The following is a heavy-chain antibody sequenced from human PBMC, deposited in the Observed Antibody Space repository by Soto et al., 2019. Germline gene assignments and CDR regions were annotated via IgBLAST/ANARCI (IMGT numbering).Heavy chain of an antibody. D-gene: IGHD3-16*01. V-gene: IGHV3-7*01. J-gene: IGHJ4*02. CDR3: ARAPVWTHFDS. CDR1: GFTFGNSW. Sequence: GGSLRLSCVISGFTFGNSWRSWVRQAPGKGLEFVATINQDASTKNYVGSVRGRFTVSRDNAENSLYLQMNSLRVEDTAVYYDARAPVWTHFDSWGQGPLVTVSS. CDR2: INQDASTK.